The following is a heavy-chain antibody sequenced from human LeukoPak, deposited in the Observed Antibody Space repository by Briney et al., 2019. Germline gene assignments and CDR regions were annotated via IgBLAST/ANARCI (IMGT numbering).Heavy chain of an antibody. Sequence: PGGSLRLSCAASGFTFSSSAVGWVRQAPGKGLEWVSGISGSGDITYYADSVKGRFTISRDNSKNMLYLQMNSLRAEDTALYYCAKDHSYGCSSHFDYWGQGTLVTVSS. CDR1: GFTFSSSA. J-gene: IGHJ4*02. D-gene: IGHD5-18*01. V-gene: IGHV3-23*01. CDR2: ISGSGDIT. CDR3: AKDHSYGCSSHFDY.